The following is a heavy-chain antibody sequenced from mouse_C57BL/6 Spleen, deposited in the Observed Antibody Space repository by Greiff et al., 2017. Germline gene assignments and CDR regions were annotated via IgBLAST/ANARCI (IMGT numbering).Heavy chain of an antibody. J-gene: IGHJ1*03. CDR3: ARQGTGMYFDV. D-gene: IGHD4-1*01. CDR1: GFTFSSYG. V-gene: IGHV5-6*01. Sequence: EVQRVESGGDLVKPGGSLKLSCAASGFTFSSYGMSWVRQTPDKRLEWVATISSGGSYTYYPDSVKGRFTISRDNAKNTLYLQMSSLKSEDTAMYYCARQGTGMYFDVWGTGTTVTVSS. CDR2: ISSGGSYT.